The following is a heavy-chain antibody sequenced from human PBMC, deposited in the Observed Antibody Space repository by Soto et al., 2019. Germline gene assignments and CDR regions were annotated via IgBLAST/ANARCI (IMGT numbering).Heavy chain of an antibody. D-gene: IGHD6-13*01. CDR3: ARDRQQLVHPFFDP. CDR2: FDPEDGET. CDR1: GYTLTELS. V-gene: IGHV1-24*01. Sequence: ASVKVSCKVSGYTLTELSMHWVRQAPGKGLEWMGGFDPEDGETIYAQKFQGRVTMTEDASTDTAYMELSSLRSEDTAVYYCARDRQQLVHPFFDPWGQGTLVTVSS. J-gene: IGHJ5*02.